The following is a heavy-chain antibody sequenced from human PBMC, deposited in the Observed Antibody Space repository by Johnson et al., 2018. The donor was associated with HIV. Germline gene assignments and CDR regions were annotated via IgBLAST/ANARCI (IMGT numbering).Heavy chain of an antibody. CDR2: IYSGGNT. CDR1: GFTVSSNY. D-gene: IGHD1-14*01. CDR3: ARANTGRGAFDI. V-gene: IGHV3-66*01. Sequence: VQLVESGGGVVQPGGSLRLSCAASGFTVSSNYMTWVRQAPGKGLEWVSVIYSGGNTYYADSVKGRFTISRDTSKNTLYLQMNSPRADDTAVYYCARANTGRGAFDIWGQGTMVTVSS. J-gene: IGHJ3*02.